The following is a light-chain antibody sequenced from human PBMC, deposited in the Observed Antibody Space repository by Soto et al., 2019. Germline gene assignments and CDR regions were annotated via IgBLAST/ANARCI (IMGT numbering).Light chain of an antibody. V-gene: IGLV2-14*01. J-gene: IGLJ1*01. Sequence: SALTQPASVSGSPGQSITISCTGSSSDVGGHNYVSWYQHHPGKAPKLVIYEVSNRPSGVSYRFSASKSGNTASLTISGLQAADEADYFCCSYTSSSSYVFGTGTKVTVL. CDR3: CSYTSSSSYV. CDR2: EVS. CDR1: SSDVGGHNY.